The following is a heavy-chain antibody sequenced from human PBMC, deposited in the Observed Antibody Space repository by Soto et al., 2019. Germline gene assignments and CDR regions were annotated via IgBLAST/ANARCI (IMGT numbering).Heavy chain of an antibody. J-gene: IGHJ4*02. CDR2: INAASGNT. V-gene: IGHV1-3*01. CDR1: GYTFPNYA. Sequence: QVQLVQSGAEVKKPGASVKVSCKASGYTFPNYAIHWVRQAPGQRLECMGWINAASGNTKYSQSFQGRVTITRDTSASTAYMELSSLTSEDTAVYYCARGGYGSGYYYSFDSWGQGTLVTVSS. D-gene: IGHD2-15*01. CDR3: ARGGYGSGYYYSFDS.